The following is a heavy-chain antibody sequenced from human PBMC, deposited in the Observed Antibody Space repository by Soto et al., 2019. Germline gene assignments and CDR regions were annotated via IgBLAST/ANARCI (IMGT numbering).Heavy chain of an antibody. CDR3: ARVGIPTVTPPHINYYGMDV. V-gene: IGHV1-2*02. CDR2: INPNSGGT. CDR1: GYTFTGYY. Sequence: ASVKVSCKASGYTFTGYYMHWVRQAPGQGLEWMGWINPNSGGTNYAQKFQGRVTMTRDTSISTAYMELSRLRSDDTAVYYCARVGIPTVTPPHINYYGMDVWGQGTTVTVSS. D-gene: IGHD4-17*01. J-gene: IGHJ6*02.